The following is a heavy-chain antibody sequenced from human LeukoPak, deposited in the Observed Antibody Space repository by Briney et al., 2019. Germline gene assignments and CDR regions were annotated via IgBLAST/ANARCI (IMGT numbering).Heavy chain of an antibody. CDR3: ARSQYSSSGWFDP. V-gene: IGHV1-69*13. D-gene: IGHD6-6*01. CDR1: GGTFSSYA. Sequence: SVKVSCKASGGTFSSYAISWVRQAPGQGLEWMGGIIPIFGTANYAQKFQGRVTITADESTSTAYMELSSLRSEDTAVYYCARSQYSSSGWFDPWGQGTLVTVSS. CDR2: IIPIFGTA. J-gene: IGHJ5*02.